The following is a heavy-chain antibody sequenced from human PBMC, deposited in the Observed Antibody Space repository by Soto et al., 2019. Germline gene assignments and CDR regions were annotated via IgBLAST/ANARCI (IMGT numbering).Heavy chain of an antibody. CDR1: GFSFDDYG. J-gene: IGHJ4*02. CDR3: AKDNDLDRDGPFDY. Sequence: EMQLVESGGGSVQPSRSLRLSCAASGFSFDDYGMHWVRQGPGKGLEWVSGISWNSGDIYYADSVKGRFTISRDNAKKSLYLQMNSLRTEDTALYYCAKDNDLDRDGPFDYWDQGILVTVSS. CDR2: ISWNSGDI. V-gene: IGHV3-9*01. D-gene: IGHD2-2*03.